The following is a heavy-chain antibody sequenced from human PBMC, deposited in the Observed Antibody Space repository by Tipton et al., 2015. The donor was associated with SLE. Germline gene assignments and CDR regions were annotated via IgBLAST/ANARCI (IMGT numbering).Heavy chain of an antibody. V-gene: IGHV4-59*01. CDR1: GGSFSGDY. CDR3: ARVSTYYYGSGSYYRYWYFDL. D-gene: IGHD3-10*01. Sequence: TLSLTCAVYGGSFSGDYWSWILQPPGKGLEWIGYIYYSGSTNYNPSLKSRVTISVDTSKNQFSLKLSSVTAADTAVYYCARVSTYYYGSGSYYRYWYFDLWGRDTLVTVSS. CDR2: IYYSGST. J-gene: IGHJ2*01.